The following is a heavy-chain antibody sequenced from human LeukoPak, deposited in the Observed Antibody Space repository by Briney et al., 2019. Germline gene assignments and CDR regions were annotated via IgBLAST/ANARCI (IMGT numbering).Heavy chain of an antibody. Sequence: ASVKVSCKASGGTFSSYAISWVRQAPGQGLEWMGGIVPIFGTANYAQKFQGRVTITTDESTSTAYMELSSLRSEDTAVYYCARDINPLYCSSTSCSLGNWGQGTLVTVSS. CDR1: GGTFSSYA. V-gene: IGHV1-69*05. D-gene: IGHD2-2*01. J-gene: IGHJ4*02. CDR2: IVPIFGTA. CDR3: ARDINPLYCSSTSCSLGN.